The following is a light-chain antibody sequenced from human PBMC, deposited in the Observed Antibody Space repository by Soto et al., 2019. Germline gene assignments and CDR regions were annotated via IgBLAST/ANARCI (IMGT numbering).Light chain of an antibody. J-gene: IGLJ1*01. Sequence: QSVLTQPASVSGSPGQSITISCTGTSSDVGNYNYVSWYQQHPGKAPKLMIYEVSNRPSGVSNRFSGSKSGNTASLTISGLQAEDEADYYCSSYTSSDTLDVFGTGTKLTV. CDR2: EVS. CDR3: SSYTSSDTLDV. CDR1: SSDVGNYNY. V-gene: IGLV2-14*01.